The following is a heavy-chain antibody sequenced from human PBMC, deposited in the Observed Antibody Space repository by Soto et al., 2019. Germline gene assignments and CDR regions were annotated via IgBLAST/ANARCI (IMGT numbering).Heavy chain of an antibody. V-gene: IGHV3-21*01. CDR2: ISSSSSYI. CDR1: GFTFSSYS. D-gene: IGHD3-9*01. Sequence: GGSLRLSCAASGFTFSSYSMNWVRQAPGKGLEWVSSISSSSSYIYYADSVKGRFTISRDNSKNTLYLQMNSLRAEDTAVYCCARSPFSYDILTGYSAYWGQGTLVTVSS. J-gene: IGHJ4*02. CDR3: ARSPFSYDILTGYSAY.